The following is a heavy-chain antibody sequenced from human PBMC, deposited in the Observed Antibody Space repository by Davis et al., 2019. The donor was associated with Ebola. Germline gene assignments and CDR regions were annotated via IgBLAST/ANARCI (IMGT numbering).Heavy chain of an antibody. V-gene: IGHV3-30*18. J-gene: IGHJ6*02. CDR3: AKDPYYYDSSGYRGSYHYYYYGMDV. Sequence: PGGSLRLPCAASGFTFSSYGMHWVRQAPGKGLEWVAVISYDEINKYYADSVKGRFTISRDNSKNTLYLQMNSLRAEDTAVYYCAKDPYYYDSSGYRGSYHYYYYGMDVWGQGTTVTVSS. D-gene: IGHD3-22*01. CDR1: GFTFSSYG. CDR2: ISYDEINK.